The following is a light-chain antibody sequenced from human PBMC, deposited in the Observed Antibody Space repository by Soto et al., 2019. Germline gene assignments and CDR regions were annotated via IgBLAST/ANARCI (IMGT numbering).Light chain of an antibody. Sequence: IVMTQSPATVSVSPGESTSLSCRASRTIGTNLGLYQQKPGQAPRLLISKTSNRATGVPARFSGRGSGTEFTLNITSLQSEDIAVYYCQQYADWPLTFGGGTKVDIK. V-gene: IGKV3-15*01. CDR1: RTIGTN. CDR3: QQYADWPLT. CDR2: KTS. J-gene: IGKJ4*01.